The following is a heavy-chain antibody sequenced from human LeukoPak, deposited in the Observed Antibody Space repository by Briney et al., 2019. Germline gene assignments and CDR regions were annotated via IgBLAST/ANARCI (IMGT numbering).Heavy chain of an antibody. D-gene: IGHD3-10*01. CDR1: GFTFSSYG. CDR3: AKGGRRRLLWFGESNWFDP. V-gene: IGHV3-48*01. Sequence: GGTLRLSCAASGFTFSSYGMSWIRQAPGKGLEWVSYISISGSTIYYADSVKGRFTISRDNSKNTLYLQMNSLRAEDTAVYYCAKGGRRRLLWFGESNWFDPWGQGTLVTVSS. J-gene: IGHJ5*02. CDR2: ISISGSTI.